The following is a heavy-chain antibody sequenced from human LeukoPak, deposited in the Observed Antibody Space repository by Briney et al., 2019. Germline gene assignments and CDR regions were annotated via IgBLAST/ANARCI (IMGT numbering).Heavy chain of an antibody. D-gene: IGHD2-8*01. CDR1: GYTFTGYY. J-gene: IGHJ4*02. CDR3: AREHCTKGVCSYGIFDY. Sequence: ASVTVSCKASGYTFTGYYMHWVRQAPGQGLEWMGRINPNSGGTNYAQKFQGRFTMTRDTSISTAYMELSRLRSDDTAVYYCAREHCTKGVCSYGIFDYWGEGTLVTVSS. CDR2: INPNSGGT. V-gene: IGHV1-2*06.